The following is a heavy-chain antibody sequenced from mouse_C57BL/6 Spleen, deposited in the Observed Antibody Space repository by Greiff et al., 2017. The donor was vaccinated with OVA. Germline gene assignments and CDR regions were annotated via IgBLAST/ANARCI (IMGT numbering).Heavy chain of an antibody. Sequence: QVQLQQSGAELVKPGASVKMSCKASGYTFTSYWITWVKQRPGQGLEWIGDIYPGSGSTNYNEKFKSKATLTVDTSSSTAYMQLSSLTSEDSAVYYCARAEDSYGNYFDYWGQGTTLTVSS. V-gene: IGHV1-55*01. CDR1: GYTFTSYW. J-gene: IGHJ2*01. D-gene: IGHD2-10*02. CDR2: IYPGSGST. CDR3: ARAEDSYGNYFDY.